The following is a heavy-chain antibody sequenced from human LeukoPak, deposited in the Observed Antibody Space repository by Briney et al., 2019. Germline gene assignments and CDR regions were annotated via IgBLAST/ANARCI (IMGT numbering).Heavy chain of an antibody. Sequence: SETLSLTCTVSSGSISSSSYYWGWIRQPPRKGLEWIGSIHYSGSTYYNPSLKSRVTISVDTSKNQFSLKLSSVTAADTAVYYCVRHTAYYYGSLGYFDYWGQGTMVTVSS. V-gene: IGHV4-39*01. CDR2: IHYSGST. CDR3: VRHTAYYYGSLGYFDY. J-gene: IGHJ4*02. D-gene: IGHD3-10*01. CDR1: SGSISSSSYY.